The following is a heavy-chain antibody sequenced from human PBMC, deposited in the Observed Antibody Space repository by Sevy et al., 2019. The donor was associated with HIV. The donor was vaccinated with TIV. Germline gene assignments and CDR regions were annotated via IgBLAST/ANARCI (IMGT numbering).Heavy chain of an antibody. V-gene: IGHV4-61*02. Sequence: SETLSLTCTVSGDSISSGTYYWTWIRQPAGKGLEWIGRIYTSGSTNYNPSLKSRVTISIDTSKNQFSLKLSSVTAADTAVYYCTSEGAWWELFDYWGQGSLVTVSS. CDR2: IYTSGST. J-gene: IGHJ4*02. CDR3: TSEGAWWELFDY. D-gene: IGHD2-15*01. CDR1: GDSISSGTYY.